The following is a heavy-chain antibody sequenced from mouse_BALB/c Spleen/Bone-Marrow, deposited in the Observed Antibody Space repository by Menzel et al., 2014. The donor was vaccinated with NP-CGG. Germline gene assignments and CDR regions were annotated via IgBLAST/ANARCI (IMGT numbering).Heavy chain of an antibody. J-gene: IGHJ4*01. CDR2: IDTSDSYT. CDR1: GYAFTDRW. Sequence: QVQLQQPGTELVMPGASVKMSYKASGYAFTDRWIHWVKQRPGQGHEWIGAIDTSDSYTNYNQKFKGKATLTVDESSSTAYIHLSSLTSEDSAVFSFPGRGDAFSLDYWGQRTSVTVSS. CDR3: PGRGDAFSLDY. V-gene: IGHV1-69*01. D-gene: IGHD6-2*01.